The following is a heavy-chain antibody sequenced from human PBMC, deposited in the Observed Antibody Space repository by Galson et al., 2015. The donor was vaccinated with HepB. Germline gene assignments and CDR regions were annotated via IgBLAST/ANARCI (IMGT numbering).Heavy chain of an antibody. CDR2: ISSSGSTI. CDR3: ARDSGAVVVPGYATIKRYYYYYGMDV. V-gene: IGHV3-11*01. D-gene: IGHD2-2*01. CDR1: GFTFSDYY. J-gene: IGHJ6*02. Sequence: SLRLSCAASGFTFSDYYMSWIRQAPGKGLEWVPYISSSGSTIYYADSVKGRFTISRDNAKNSLYLQMNSLRAEDTAVYYCARDSGAVVVPGYATIKRYYYYYGMDVWGQGTTVTVSS.